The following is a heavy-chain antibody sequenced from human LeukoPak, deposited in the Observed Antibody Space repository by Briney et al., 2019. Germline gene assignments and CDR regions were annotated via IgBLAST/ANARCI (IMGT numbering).Heavy chain of an antibody. CDR3: AIYDSSGYYNY. V-gene: IGHV3-53*01. J-gene: IGHJ4*02. D-gene: IGHD3-22*01. CDR1: GFTVSSND. CDR2: IYSGGRT. Sequence: GGSLRLSCAASGFTVSSNDMSWVRQAPGKGLEWVSVIYSGGRTFYADSVKGRFTISRDNSKNTLYLQMNSLRAEDTAVYYCAIYDSSGYYNYWGQGTLVTISS.